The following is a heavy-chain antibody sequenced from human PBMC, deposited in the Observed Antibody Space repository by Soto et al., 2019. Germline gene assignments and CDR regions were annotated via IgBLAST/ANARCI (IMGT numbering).Heavy chain of an antibody. CDR3: AKGGWYTSSSRSDC. V-gene: IGHV3-30*18. J-gene: IGHJ4*02. Sequence: QVQLVESGGGVVQPGTSLRLSCSASGFTLSGVDMHWVRQAPGKGLEWVAVMSYDGRNKYYADSVKGRFTVSRDSSKNTLYLQMNSLRTEDGAVYYCAKGGWYTSSSRSDCWGQGTLVTVSS. D-gene: IGHD6-6*01. CDR2: MSYDGRNK. CDR1: GFTLSGVD.